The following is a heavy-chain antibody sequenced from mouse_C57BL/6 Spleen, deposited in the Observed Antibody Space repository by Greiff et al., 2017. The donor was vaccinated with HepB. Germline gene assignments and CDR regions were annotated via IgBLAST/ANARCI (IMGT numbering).Heavy chain of an antibody. Sequence: VQLKQPGAELVRPGTSVKLSCKASGYTFTSYWMHWVKQRPGQGLEWIGVIDPSDSYTNYNQKFKGKATLTVDTSSSTAYMQLSSLTSEDSAVYYCARRDFMDYWGQGTSVTVSS. CDR1: GYTFTSYW. CDR2: IDPSDSYT. J-gene: IGHJ4*01. CDR3: ARRDFMDY. D-gene: IGHD3-3*01. V-gene: IGHV1-59*01.